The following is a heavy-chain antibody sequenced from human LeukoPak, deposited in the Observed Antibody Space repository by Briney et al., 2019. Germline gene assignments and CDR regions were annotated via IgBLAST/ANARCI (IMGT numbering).Heavy chain of an antibody. CDR1: GFTFDDYA. D-gene: IGHD1-26*01. Sequence: GGSLRLSCAASGFTFDDYAMHWLRQAPGKGLERVSGISWNSGSIGYADSVKGRFSIARDNAKNSLYLQMNSLGAEDTALYYCEEAKGGIFDYWGQGTLVTVSS. CDR2: ISWNSGSI. V-gene: IGHV3-9*01. J-gene: IGHJ4*02. CDR3: EEAKGGIFDY.